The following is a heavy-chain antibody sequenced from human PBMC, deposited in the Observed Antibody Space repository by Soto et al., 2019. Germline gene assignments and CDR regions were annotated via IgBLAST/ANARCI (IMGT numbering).Heavy chain of an antibody. V-gene: IGHV4-34*01. CDR2: INHSGST. Sequence: SETLSLTCAVYGVSFSGYYWSWIRQPPGKGLEWIGEINHSGSTNYNPSLKSRVTISVDTSKNQFSLKLSSVTAADTAVYYGARGLNRQLVLFDYWGQGTLVTVSS. J-gene: IGHJ4*02. CDR1: GVSFSGYY. D-gene: IGHD6-13*01. CDR3: ARGLNRQLVLFDY.